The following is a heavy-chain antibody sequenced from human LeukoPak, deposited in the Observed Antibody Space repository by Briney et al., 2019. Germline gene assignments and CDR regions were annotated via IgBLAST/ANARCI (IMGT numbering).Heavy chain of an antibody. CDR2: INRNGGST. V-gene: IGHV3-20*04. Sequence: GRSLRLSCEASGFTFDDYGMSWVRQPPGKGLEWVSGINRNGGSTDYADSVKGRFTISRDNAKNPHFLQMNSLRVEDTALYYCARGFRNGPFDCWGQGTLVTVSS. CDR1: GFTFDDYG. D-gene: IGHD2-8*01. CDR3: ARGFRNGPFDC. J-gene: IGHJ4*02.